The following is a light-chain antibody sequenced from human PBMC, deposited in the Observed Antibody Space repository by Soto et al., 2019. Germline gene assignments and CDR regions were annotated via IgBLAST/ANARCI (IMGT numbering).Light chain of an antibody. CDR1: QSVSSS. CDR3: QQRSNWLT. CDR2: GAS. J-gene: IGKJ4*01. V-gene: IGKV3-11*01. Sequence: EIVLTQSPGTLSLSPGERATLSCRASQSVSSSLVSWYQQKPGQAPRLLIYGASNRATGIPARFSGSGSGTDFTLTISSLEPEDFADYYCQQRSNWLTFGGGTKVEIK.